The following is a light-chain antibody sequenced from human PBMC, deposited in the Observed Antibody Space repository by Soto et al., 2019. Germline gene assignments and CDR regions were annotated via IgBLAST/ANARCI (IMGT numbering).Light chain of an antibody. J-gene: IGKJ4*01. CDR3: QQYGNSPLT. Sequence: EIVLRQSPGTLSLSPGERVTLSCRASQNLGTLYLAWFQQKPGLAPRLLIYDASSRATGIPDRFSGSGSGTDFTLTISILEPEDFAVYYCQQYGNSPLTFGGGTKVDIK. CDR1: QNLGTLY. CDR2: DAS. V-gene: IGKV3D-20*01.